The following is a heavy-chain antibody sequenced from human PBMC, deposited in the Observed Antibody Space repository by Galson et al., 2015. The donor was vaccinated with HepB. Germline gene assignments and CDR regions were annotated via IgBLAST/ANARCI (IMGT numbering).Heavy chain of an antibody. V-gene: IGHV3-23*01. CDR1: GFTFSSAA. CDR2: ISSSGDST. CDR3: AKDMQATY. D-gene: IGHD2-2*01. J-gene: IGHJ4*02. Sequence: SLRLSCAASGFTFSSAAMTWVRQAPGKGLEWVSLISSSGDSTYYADSVKGRFTISRDDSKNTLYSHMNNLRAEDTAVYYCAKDMQATYWGQGTQVTVSS.